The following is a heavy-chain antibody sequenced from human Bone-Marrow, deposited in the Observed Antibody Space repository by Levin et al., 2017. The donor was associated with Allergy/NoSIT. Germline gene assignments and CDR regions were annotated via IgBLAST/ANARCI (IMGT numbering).Heavy chain of an antibody. CDR1: GYSISSGYY. V-gene: IGHV4-38-2*01. CDR3: ARLEFWSGYAH. J-gene: IGHJ5*02. Sequence: PGGSLRLSCAVSGYSISSGYYWGWIRQPPGKGLEWIGSIYHSGSTYYNPSLKSRVTISVDTSKNQFSLKLSSVTAADTAVYYCARLEFWSGYAHWGQGTLVTVSS. D-gene: IGHD3-3*01. CDR2: IYHSGST.